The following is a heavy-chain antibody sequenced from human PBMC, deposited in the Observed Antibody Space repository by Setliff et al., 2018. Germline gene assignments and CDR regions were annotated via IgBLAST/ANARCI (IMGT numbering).Heavy chain of an antibody. CDR3: ARDGYCSSTSCPGWFDP. Sequence: PGGSLRLSCGASGFIFNTYGMHWVRQAPGKGLEWVAFTWYDGINKYYADSVKGRFTISRDNSKNTLYLQMNSLRAEDTAVYYCARDGYCSSTSCPGWFDPWGQGTLVTVSS. CDR1: GFIFNTYG. J-gene: IGHJ5*02. D-gene: IGHD2-2*03. CDR2: TWYDGINK. V-gene: IGHV3-30*02.